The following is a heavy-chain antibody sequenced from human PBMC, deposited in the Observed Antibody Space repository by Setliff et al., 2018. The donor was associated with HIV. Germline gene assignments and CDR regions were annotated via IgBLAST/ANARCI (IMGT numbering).Heavy chain of an antibody. Sequence: SETLSLTCTVSGGSISTYHWSWIRQPPGKGLEWIGQINYGGNTHYNPSLRSRGTISVDASKGQLTLNLTSLTAADTAVYFCARWVAHCSNTSCYPYYFDYWGQGSLVTVSS. CDR3: ARWVAHCSNTSCYPYYFDY. V-gene: IGHV4-59*12. D-gene: IGHD2-2*01. CDR2: INYGGNT. J-gene: IGHJ4*02. CDR1: GGSISTYH.